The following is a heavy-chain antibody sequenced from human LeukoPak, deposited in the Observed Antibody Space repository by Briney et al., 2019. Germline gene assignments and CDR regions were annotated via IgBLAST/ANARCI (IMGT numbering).Heavy chain of an antibody. CDR3: ARDPGATIDY. CDR2: ISSSGSTI. J-gene: IGHJ4*02. D-gene: IGHD1-26*01. Sequence: LSLTCAVYGGSFSGYYWSWIRQAPGKGLEWVSYISSSGSTIYYADSVKGRFTISRDNAKNSLYLQMNSLRAEDTAVYYCARDPGATIDYWGQGTLVTVSS. V-gene: IGHV3-11*01. CDR1: GGSFSGYY.